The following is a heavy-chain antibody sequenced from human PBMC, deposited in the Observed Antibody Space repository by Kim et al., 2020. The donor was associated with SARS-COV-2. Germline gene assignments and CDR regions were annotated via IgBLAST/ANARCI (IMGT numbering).Heavy chain of an antibody. V-gene: IGHV4-31*03. CDR2: IYFSGTT. CDR1: GVSISSGGDY. J-gene: IGHJ5*02. Sequence: SETLSLTCTVSGVSISSGGDYWSWIRQRPGKGLEWVGCIYFSGTTYYNPSLESRIIISLDTSKNQFSQKLSSVTAADTAVYYCATIPKDCSGGSCYYNWFDPWGQGTLVTVSS. D-gene: IGHD2-15*01. CDR3: ATIPKDCSGGSCYYNWFDP.